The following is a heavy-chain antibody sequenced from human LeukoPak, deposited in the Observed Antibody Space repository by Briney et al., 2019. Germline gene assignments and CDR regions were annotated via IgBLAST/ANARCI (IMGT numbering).Heavy chain of an antibody. CDR2: ISAYNGNT. V-gene: IGHV1-18*01. Sequence: ASVKVSCKASGYTFTSYGISWVRQAPGQGLEWMGWISAYNGNTNYAQKLQGRVTMTTDTSTSTAYMELRSLRSDDTAVYYCARAGPYYYDSSGCDYWGQGTLVTLSS. J-gene: IGHJ4*02. D-gene: IGHD3-22*01. CDR3: ARAGPYYYDSSGCDY. CDR1: GYTFTSYG.